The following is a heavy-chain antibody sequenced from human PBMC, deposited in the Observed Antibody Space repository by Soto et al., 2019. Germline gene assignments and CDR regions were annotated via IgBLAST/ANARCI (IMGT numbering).Heavy chain of an antibody. V-gene: IGHV1-69*13. J-gene: IGHJ6*02. Sequence: SVKVSCKASGCTFSSYAISWVRQAPGQGREWMGGIIPIFGTANYAQKFQGRVTITADESTSTAYMELSSLRSEDTAVYYCARDWPQQLGAFHYYYYGMEVWGQGTTVTVSS. CDR2: IIPIFGTA. CDR1: GCTFSSYA. CDR3: ARDWPQQLGAFHYYYYGMEV. D-gene: IGHD6-13*01.